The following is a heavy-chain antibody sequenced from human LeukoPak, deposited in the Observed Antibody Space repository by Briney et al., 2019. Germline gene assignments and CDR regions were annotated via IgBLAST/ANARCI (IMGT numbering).Heavy chain of an antibody. CDR3: ARHAIVGATKSYFDY. Sequence: GESLEISCKGSASNFATYWIAWVRQMPGKGLECMGIIYPGDSDTRYSPSFQGQVTISADKSISTAYLQWSSLKASDTAIYYCARHAIVGATKSYFDYWGQGTLVTVSS. CDR2: IYPGDSDT. CDR1: ASNFATYW. D-gene: IGHD1-26*01. J-gene: IGHJ4*02. V-gene: IGHV5-51*01.